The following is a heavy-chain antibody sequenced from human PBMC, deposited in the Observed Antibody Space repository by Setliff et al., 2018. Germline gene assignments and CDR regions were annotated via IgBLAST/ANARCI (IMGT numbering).Heavy chain of an antibody. J-gene: IGHJ4*02. D-gene: IGHD1-7*01. CDR3: TPWTGTSRLHY. V-gene: IGHV3-49*04. CDR2: IRGKPSSGTT. Sequence: GGSLRLSCAASGFTFDDYAITWVRQAPGKGLEWVGFIRGKPSSGTTEYAASVKGRFTISRDDSKSIAYLQMSSLKTEDTALYYCTPWTGTSRLHYWGQGTLVTVSS. CDR1: GFTFDDYA.